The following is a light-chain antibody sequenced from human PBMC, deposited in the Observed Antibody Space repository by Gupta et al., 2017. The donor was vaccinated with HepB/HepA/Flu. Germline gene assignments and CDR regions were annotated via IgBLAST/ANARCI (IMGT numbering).Light chain of an antibody. CDR2: RNN. V-gene: IGLV1-40*01. J-gene: IGLJ3*02. CDR3: QCYGTILNGPGV. CDR1: SSNIGAGYY. Sequence: QSVFTQPPSVTGAPGRRVSIHCIGSSSNIGAGYYVHWYQQLPGTAPKLLIYRNNNRPSGVPDRFSGSKSGTSASLTITALQAEDEADYYCQCYGTILNGPGVFGEGTKLTVL.